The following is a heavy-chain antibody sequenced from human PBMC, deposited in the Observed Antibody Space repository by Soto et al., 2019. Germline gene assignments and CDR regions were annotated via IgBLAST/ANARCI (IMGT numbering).Heavy chain of an antibody. J-gene: IGHJ4*02. CDR2: IRYDGTNI. CDR3: ARDNYGIDY. D-gene: IGHD3-16*01. CDR1: GFTFSNYG. Sequence: QVQLVESGGGVVQPGRSLRLSCAASGFTFSNYGMHWVRQPPGKGLEWVAVIRYDGTNIYYADSVKGRFTISRDNSKNTLYLKMNSLRAEDTAVYYCARDNYGIDYWGQGTLVTVSS. V-gene: IGHV3-33*01.